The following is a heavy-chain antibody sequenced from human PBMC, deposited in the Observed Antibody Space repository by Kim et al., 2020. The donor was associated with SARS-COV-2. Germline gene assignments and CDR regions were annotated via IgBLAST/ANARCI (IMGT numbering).Heavy chain of an antibody. D-gene: IGHD2-8*01. CDR2: ITWNGGKT. CDR3: AKELISDYFYAMDV. CDR1: GFTFDDYA. Sequence: GGSLRLSCAASGFTFDDYAMHWVRQAPGKGLEWVSGITWNGGKTDYADSVKGRFIISRDNAKNSLYLQMNSLRLEDTAFYYCAKELISDYFYAMDVWGQG. V-gene: IGHV3-9*01. J-gene: IGHJ6*02.